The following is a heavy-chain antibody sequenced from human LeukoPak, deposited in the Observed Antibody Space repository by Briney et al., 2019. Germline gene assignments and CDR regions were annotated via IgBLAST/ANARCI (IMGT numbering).Heavy chain of an antibody. CDR3: ARVRTQGGWYDN. CDR1: GGSFSGYY. CDR2: INHSGST. V-gene: IGHV4-34*01. Sequence: KPSETLSLTCAVYGGSFSGYYWSWIRQPPGKGVEWVGEINHSGSTNYNPSLKSRVTISVDTSKNQFSLKLSSVTAADTAVYYCARVRTQGGWYDNWGQGTLVTVSS. D-gene: IGHD6-19*01. J-gene: IGHJ4*02.